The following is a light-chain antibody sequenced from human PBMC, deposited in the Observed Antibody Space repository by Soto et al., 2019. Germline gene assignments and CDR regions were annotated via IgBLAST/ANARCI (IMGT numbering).Light chain of an antibody. CDR2: GAS. CDR3: HQYGSSPQCT. J-gene: IGKJ1*01. V-gene: IGKV3-20*01. CDR1: QSVNSSY. Sequence: EIVLTQSPGTPSLSPGERATLSCRASQSVNSSYLAWYQQKPGQAPRLLIYGASSRATGIPDRFSGSGSGTDFTLTISSLEPEDFAVYYCHQYGSSPQCTFGQGTKVEI.